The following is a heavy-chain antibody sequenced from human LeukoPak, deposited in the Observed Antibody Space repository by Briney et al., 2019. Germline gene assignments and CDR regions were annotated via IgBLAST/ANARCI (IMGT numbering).Heavy chain of an antibody. J-gene: IGHJ3*02. CDR2: IYASGST. V-gene: IGHV4-4*07. D-gene: IGHD2-21*02. CDR3: ARGVGLCGGHCYSRAFDI. Sequence: SETLSLTCTVSGDSISSYYWSWIRQPAGRGLEWIGRIYASGSTNYNPSLKSRVPISVDKFKKQSSLKLRSVTAADTAVYYCARGVGLCGGHCYSRAFDIWGKATMVSVSS. CDR1: GDSISSYY.